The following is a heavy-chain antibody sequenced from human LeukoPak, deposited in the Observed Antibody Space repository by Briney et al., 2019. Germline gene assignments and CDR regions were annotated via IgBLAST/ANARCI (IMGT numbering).Heavy chain of an antibody. J-gene: IGHJ3*02. CDR1: GFTVSGNY. V-gene: IGHV3-53*01. Sequence: PGGSLRLSCAASGFTVSGNYMSWVRPAPGKGLEWVSLIYSAGSTYYADSVKGRFTISRDNSKNTLFLQMNSLRAEDTAVYYCARDGSASDAFDIWGQGTMVTVSS. CDR2: IYSAGST. D-gene: IGHD5-12*01. CDR3: ARDGSASDAFDI.